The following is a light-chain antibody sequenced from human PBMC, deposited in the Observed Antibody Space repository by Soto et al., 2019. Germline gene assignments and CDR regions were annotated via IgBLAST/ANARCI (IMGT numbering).Light chain of an antibody. CDR2: DAS. J-gene: IGKJ4*01. V-gene: IGKV3-11*01. Sequence: QSKATLSXXSGEXATLXXRASQSVSVYVAWYQQKPGQATRLLIYDASNRATGIPGRFSGSGSGTDFTLTISSLEPEDIAVYYCQERSNWRVTLAGGTK. CDR1: QSVSVY. CDR3: QERSNWRVT.